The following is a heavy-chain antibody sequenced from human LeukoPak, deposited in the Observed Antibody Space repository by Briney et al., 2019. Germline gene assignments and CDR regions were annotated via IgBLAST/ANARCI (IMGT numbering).Heavy chain of an antibody. Sequence: ASVKVSCKASGGTFSSYAISWVRQAPGQGLEWMGRIIPILGIANYAQKFQGRVTITADKSTSTAYMELSSLRSEDTAVYYCARISIGRFGDRHHDAFDIWGQGTMVTVSS. CDR1: GGTFSSYA. CDR3: ARISIGRFGDRHHDAFDI. CDR2: IIPILGIA. J-gene: IGHJ3*02. D-gene: IGHD3-10*01. V-gene: IGHV1-69*04.